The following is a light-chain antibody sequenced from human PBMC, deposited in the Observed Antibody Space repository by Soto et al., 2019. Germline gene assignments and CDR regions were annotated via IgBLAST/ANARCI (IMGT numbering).Light chain of an antibody. J-gene: IGKJ1*01. CDR1: QSINSD. V-gene: IGKV3-15*01. CDR2: AAS. CDR3: QQYNTYPWT. Sequence: EKVLTQSPATLSVSPGDRATLSCRASQSINSDLAWYQQKPGQTPRLLIYAASTRATGIPARFGGSGSGTEFTLTISSLQPDDIATYYCQQYNTYPWTFGQGTKVDIK.